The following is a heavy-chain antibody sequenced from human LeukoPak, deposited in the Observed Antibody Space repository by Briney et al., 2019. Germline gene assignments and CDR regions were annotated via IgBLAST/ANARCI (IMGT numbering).Heavy chain of an antibody. CDR3: ARDYYDNSAYYYMDV. CDR1: GFTFSDYY. J-gene: IGHJ6*03. D-gene: IGHD3-22*01. V-gene: IGHV3-11*04. Sequence: TGGSLRLSCAASGFTFSDYYMSWIRQAPGKGLEWVSYISSSGSTIYYADSVKGRFTISRDNAKNSLYLQMNSLRAEDTAVYYCARDYYDNSAYYYMDVWGKGTTVTVSS. CDR2: ISSSGSTI.